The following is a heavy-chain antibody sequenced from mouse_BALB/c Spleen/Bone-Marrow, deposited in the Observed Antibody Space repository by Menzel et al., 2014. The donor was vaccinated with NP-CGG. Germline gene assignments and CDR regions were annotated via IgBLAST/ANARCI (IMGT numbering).Heavy chain of an antibody. Sequence: EVQVVESGPGLVKPPQSLSLTCSVTGYSITSGYYWNWIRQFPGNKLEWMGYITYDGSNNYNPSLKNRISITRDTSKNQFFLKLNSVTTEDTATYYCARRGYGNLDYWGQGTTLTVSS. V-gene: IGHV3-6*02. CDR1: GYSITSGYY. CDR3: ARRGYGNLDY. D-gene: IGHD2-10*02. J-gene: IGHJ2*01. CDR2: ITYDGSN.